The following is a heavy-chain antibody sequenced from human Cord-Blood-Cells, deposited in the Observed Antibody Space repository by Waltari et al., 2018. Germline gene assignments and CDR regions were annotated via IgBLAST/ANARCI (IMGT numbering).Heavy chain of an antibody. J-gene: IGHJ3*02. V-gene: IGHV4-4*02. CDR3: ARGFGYYYGSGSYLGAFDI. Sequence: QVQLQESGPGLVKPSGTLSLTCAVSGGSISSSNWRSGVRQPPGKGLEWIGEIYHSGTTNYNPSLKSRVTISVDKSKNQFSLKLSSVTAADTAVYYCARGFGYYYGSGSYLGAFDIWGQGTMVTVSS. CDR2: IYHSGTT. CDR1: GGSISSSNW. D-gene: IGHD3-10*01.